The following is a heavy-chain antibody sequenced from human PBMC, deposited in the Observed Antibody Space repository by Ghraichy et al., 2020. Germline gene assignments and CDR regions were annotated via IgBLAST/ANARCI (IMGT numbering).Heavy chain of an antibody. V-gene: IGHV3-48*02. D-gene: IGHD4-23*01. CDR2: ISSSSRTI. CDR3: ARASRVVRFYYYDALDV. J-gene: IGHJ6*02. Sequence: GGSLRLSCAASGFSFSNYIMTWVRQAPGKGLEWVSHISSSSRTISYADSVKGRFTVSRDNAKNSMFLQMNSLRDEDTAVYYCARASRVVRFYYYDALDVWGQGTTVTVSS. CDR1: GFSFSNYI.